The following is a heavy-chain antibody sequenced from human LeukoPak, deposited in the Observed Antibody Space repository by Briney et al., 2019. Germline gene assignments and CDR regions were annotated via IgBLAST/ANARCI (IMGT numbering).Heavy chain of an antibody. D-gene: IGHD4-17*01. CDR1: GFTFSSYW. J-gene: IGHJ4*02. CDR2: IKQDGSEK. CDR3: ATDSLYGDYHFDY. Sequence: GGSLRLSCAASGFTFSSYWKSWVRQAPGKGLEWVANIKQDGSEKYYVDSVKGRFTISRDNAKNSLYLQMNSLRAEDTAVYYCATDSLYGDYHFDYWGQGTLVTVSS. V-gene: IGHV3-7*01.